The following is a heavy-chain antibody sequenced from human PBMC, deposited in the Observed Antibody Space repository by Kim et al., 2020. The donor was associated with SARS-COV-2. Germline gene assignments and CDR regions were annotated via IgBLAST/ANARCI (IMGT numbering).Heavy chain of an antibody. CDR1: GGSISSSSYY. CDR2: IYYSGST. D-gene: IGHD6-13*01. J-gene: IGHJ4*02. Sequence: SETLSLTCTVSGGSISSSSYYWGWIRQPPGKGLEWIGSIYYSGSTYYNPSLKSRVTISVDTSKNQFSLKLSSVTAADTAVYYCARQIKYGFISSSWYFDYWGQGTLVTVSS. V-gene: IGHV4-39*01. CDR3: ARQIKYGFISSSWYFDY.